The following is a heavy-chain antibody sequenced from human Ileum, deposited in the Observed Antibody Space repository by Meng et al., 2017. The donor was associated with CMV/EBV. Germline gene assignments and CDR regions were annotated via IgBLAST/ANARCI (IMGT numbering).Heavy chain of an antibody. CDR3: AEDAYSTHESGDVNFDY. Sequence: GGSLRLSCAASGFTFDDYAMHWVRQAPGKGLEWVSGISWNSGSIGYADSVKGRFTISRDNAKNSLYLQMNSLRAEDTALYYCAEDAYSTHESGDVNFDYWGQGTLVTVSS. V-gene: IGHV3-9*01. D-gene: IGHD4-11*01. J-gene: IGHJ4*02. CDR2: ISWNSGSI. CDR1: GFTFDDYA.